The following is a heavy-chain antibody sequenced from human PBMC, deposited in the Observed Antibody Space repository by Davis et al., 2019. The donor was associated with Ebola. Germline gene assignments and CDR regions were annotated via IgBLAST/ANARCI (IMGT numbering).Heavy chain of an antibody. CDR1: GFTFSSYA. CDR2: ISSSSSYI. V-gene: IGHV3-21*01. Sequence: GESLKISCAASGFTFSSYAMSWVRQAPGKGLEWVSSISSSSSYIYYADSVKGRFTISRDNAKNSLYLQMNSLRAEDTAVYYCASLLSHTPYCSGGSCSTSDYWGQGTLVTVSS. J-gene: IGHJ4*02. D-gene: IGHD2-15*01. CDR3: ASLLSHTPYCSGGSCSTSDY.